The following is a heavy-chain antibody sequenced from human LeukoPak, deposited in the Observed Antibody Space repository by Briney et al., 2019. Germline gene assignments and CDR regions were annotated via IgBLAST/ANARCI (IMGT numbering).Heavy chain of an antibody. CDR2: IDGPTYRT. D-gene: IGHD1-26*01. J-gene: IGHJ4*02. CDR3: TTWVGAHFDF. V-gene: IGHV3-23*01. Sequence: GGSLRLSCAVSGFTFSAYAMSWVRQAPGKGLEWVSTIDGPTYRTHYADSVMGRFTISRDNSKNTLYLQMNSLRVEDTAVYFCTTWVGAHFDFWGQGTLVTVSS. CDR1: GFTFSAYA.